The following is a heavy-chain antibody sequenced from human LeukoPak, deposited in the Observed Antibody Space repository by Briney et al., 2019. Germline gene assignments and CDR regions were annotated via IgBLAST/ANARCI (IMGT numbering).Heavy chain of an antibody. Sequence: PGGSLSLSCAASGFTFSSYGVDGVRQAPGKGLEDVALIKQGGSEIYHMDSVKGRFTISRDDATNSLYLQMNSLRVEDTALYYCARDRESESDSEGDYWGQGTLVTVSS. J-gene: IGHJ4*02. CDR2: IKQGGSEI. V-gene: IGHV3-7*01. D-gene: IGHD4-11*01. CDR1: GFTFSSYG. CDR3: ARDRESESDSEGDY.